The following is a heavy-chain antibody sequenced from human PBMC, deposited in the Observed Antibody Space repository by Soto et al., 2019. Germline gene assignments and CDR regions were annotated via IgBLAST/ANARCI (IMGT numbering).Heavy chain of an antibody. CDR3: AKDGYHAAFDF. V-gene: IGHV3-7*04. Sequence: GSLRLSCASSDFTFRNSWINWVRQAPGKGLEWVANIKPDGTATNYVDSVKGRFTISRDNVRNTLFLQMSSLRPDDTAVYYCAKDGYHAAFDFWGQGTMVTVSS. CDR2: IKPDGTAT. D-gene: IGHD6-13*01. J-gene: IGHJ3*01. CDR1: DFTFRNSW.